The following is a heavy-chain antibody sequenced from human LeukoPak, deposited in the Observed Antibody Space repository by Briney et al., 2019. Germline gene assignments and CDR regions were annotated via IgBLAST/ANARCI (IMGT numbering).Heavy chain of an antibody. CDR2: INHSEST. Sequence: SETLSLTCAVYGGSFSGYYWSWIRQPPGKGLEWIGEINHSESTNYNPSLKSRVTISVDTSKNQFSLKLSSVTAADTAVYYCARGDIVRGGNWFDPWGQGTLVTVSS. CDR3: ARGDIVRGGNWFDP. CDR1: GGSFSGYY. D-gene: IGHD5-12*01. J-gene: IGHJ5*02. V-gene: IGHV4-34*01.